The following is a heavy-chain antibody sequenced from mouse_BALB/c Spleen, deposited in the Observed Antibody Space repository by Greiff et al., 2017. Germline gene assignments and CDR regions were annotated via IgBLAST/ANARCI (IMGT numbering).Heavy chain of an antibody. J-gene: IGHJ4*01. D-gene: IGHD2-3*01. CDR1: GYSITSGYY. CDR3: ASKGWLLRNYAMDY. CDR2: ISYDGSN. Sequence: EVQLQQSGPGLVKPSQSLSLTCSVTGYSITSGYYWNWIRQFPGNKLEWMGYISYDGSNNYNPSLKNRISITRDTSKNQFFLKLNSVTTEDTATYYCASKGWLLRNYAMDYWGQGTSVTVSS. V-gene: IGHV3-6*02.